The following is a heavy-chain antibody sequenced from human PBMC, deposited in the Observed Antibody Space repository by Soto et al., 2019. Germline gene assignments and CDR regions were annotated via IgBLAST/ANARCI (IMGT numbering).Heavy chain of an antibody. J-gene: IGHJ6*04. Sequence: EVQLVESGGGLVQPGGSLRLSCTASGFTFSRFWISWVRQAPGKGLEWVANINQDGSEKYYVDSVRGRFTISRDNAKNSLYLQMNILRAEDTAVYYGARWEVWGRGTTVTVSS. CDR2: INQDGSEK. CDR1: GFTFSRFW. V-gene: IGHV3-7*01. CDR3: ARWEV.